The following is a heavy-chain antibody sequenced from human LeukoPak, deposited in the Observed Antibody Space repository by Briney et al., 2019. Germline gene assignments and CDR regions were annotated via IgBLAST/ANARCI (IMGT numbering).Heavy chain of an antibody. Sequence: SGGSLRLSCAGSGFTFNGFSMHWVRQTPGRGLEYVSAISGAGDRTYYADSVKGRFSISRDNSKNTLYLQMGNLRGEDMALYFCARIGMENFYDLWGQGTLVTVSA. D-gene: IGHD1-7*01. J-gene: IGHJ5*02. CDR2: ISGAGDRT. V-gene: IGHV3-64*02. CDR1: GFTFNGFS. CDR3: ARIGMENFYDL.